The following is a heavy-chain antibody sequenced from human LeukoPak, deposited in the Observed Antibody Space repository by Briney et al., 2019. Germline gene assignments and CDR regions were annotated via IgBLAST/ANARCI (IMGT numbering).Heavy chain of an antibody. D-gene: IGHD3-9*01. CDR2: INHSGST. Sequence: SETLSLTCAVYGGSFSGYYWSWIRQPPGKGLEWIGEINHSGSTNYNPSLKSRVTISVDTSKNQFSLKLSSVTAADTAVYYCARGPYVTGYYTKSYYYYGMDVWGQGTTVTVSS. J-gene: IGHJ6*02. CDR3: ARGPYVTGYYTKSYYYYGMDV. V-gene: IGHV4-34*01. CDR1: GGSFSGYY.